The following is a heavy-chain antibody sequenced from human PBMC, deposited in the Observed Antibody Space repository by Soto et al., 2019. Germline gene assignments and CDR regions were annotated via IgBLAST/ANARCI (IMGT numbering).Heavy chain of an antibody. CDR1: GGSINSGDYS. Sequence: SETLSLTCTVSGGSINSGDYSWTWIRQPPGKGLEWIGYIYHTGTTYYNTSLKSRVAISVDRSKNQFSLKLSSVTAADTAVYYFARGINYYDSSGDSWFDPWGQGTLVTVSS. D-gene: IGHD3-22*01. V-gene: IGHV4-30-2*01. CDR2: IYHTGTT. J-gene: IGHJ5*02. CDR3: ARGINYYDSSGDSWFDP.